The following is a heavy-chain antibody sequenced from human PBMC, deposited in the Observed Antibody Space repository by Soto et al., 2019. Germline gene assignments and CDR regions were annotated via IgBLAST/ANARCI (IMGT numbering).Heavy chain of an antibody. CDR2: IYYSGST. CDR1: GGSISSGGYY. D-gene: IGHD1-26*01. V-gene: IGHV4-31*03. J-gene: IGHJ4*02. Sequence: QVQLQESGPGLVKPSQTLSLTCTVSGGSISSGGYYWSWIRQHPGKGLEWIGYIYYSGSTYYNPSIKSRVTIAVDTSKNPLSLKLSSVTAADTAVYYCAREGGIVGATAADYWGQGTLVTVSS. CDR3: AREGGIVGATAADY.